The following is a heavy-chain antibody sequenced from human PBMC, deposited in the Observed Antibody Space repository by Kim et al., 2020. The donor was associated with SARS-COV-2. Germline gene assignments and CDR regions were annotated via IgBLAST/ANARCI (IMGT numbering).Heavy chain of an antibody. CDR3: ARAGYYDYVCGSYHPTCFDY. J-gene: IGHJ4*02. CDR2: ISPIFGTP. CDR1: GGTFSSYA. Sequence: SVKVSCKASGGTFSSYAIRWVRQAPGQGLEWMGGISPIFGTPNYAQKFQGRVTITADESTSTAYMELSSLRSEDTAVYYCARAGYYDYVCGSYHPTCFDYWGQGNLVTVSS. D-gene: IGHD3-16*02. V-gene: IGHV1-69*13.